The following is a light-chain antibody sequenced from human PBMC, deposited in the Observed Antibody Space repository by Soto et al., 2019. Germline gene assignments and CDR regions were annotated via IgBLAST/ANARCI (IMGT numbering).Light chain of an antibody. Sequence: DIQMTQSPSSLSASVGERVTITCRANQSISSYLNWYQLKPGKAPKLLIYAASTLQRGVPSRFSGSGSGTDFTLTIRSLQLDDFATYSCQQSYRPPHPFGQGTKVDIK. V-gene: IGKV1-39*01. CDR1: QSISSY. J-gene: IGKJ2*01. CDR2: AAS. CDR3: QQSYRPPHP.